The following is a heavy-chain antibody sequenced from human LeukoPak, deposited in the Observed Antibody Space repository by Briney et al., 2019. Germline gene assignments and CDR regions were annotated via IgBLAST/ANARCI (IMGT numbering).Heavy chain of an antibody. J-gene: IGHJ4*02. Sequence: SETLSLTCTVSGGSISSRPYCWGWIRQPPGKGLEWLGGFYYSGSTCYKPSLKSRVTISVDTSKNQISLKLSSVTAADTAVYYCARLVVSSWYHEVLLGRDYWGQGTLVTVSS. D-gene: IGHD6-13*01. CDR3: ARLVVSSWYHEVLLGRDY. CDR1: GGSISSRPYC. V-gene: IGHV4-39*01. CDR2: FYYSGST.